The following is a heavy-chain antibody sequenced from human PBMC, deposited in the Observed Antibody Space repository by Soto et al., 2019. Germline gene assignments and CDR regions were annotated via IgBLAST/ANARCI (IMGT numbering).Heavy chain of an antibody. J-gene: IGHJ1*01. CDR3: ARDHLFYYASSGYYYVGYFQH. Sequence: QVQLVESGGGVVQPGRSLRLSCAASGFTFSSYAMHWVRQAPGKGLEWVAVISYDGSNKYYADSVKGRFTISRDNSKNTLYLQMNSLRAEDTAVYYCARDHLFYYASSGYYYVGYFQHWGQGTLVTVSS. V-gene: IGHV3-30-3*01. CDR2: ISYDGSNK. D-gene: IGHD3-22*01. CDR1: GFTFSSYA.